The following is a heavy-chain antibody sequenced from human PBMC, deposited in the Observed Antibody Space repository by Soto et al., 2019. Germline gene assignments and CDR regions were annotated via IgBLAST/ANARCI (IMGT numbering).Heavy chain of an antibody. D-gene: IGHD2-8*02. J-gene: IGHJ6*02. CDR1: GFTFSTYS. CDR2: ITSTSSFI. Sequence: EVHLVESGGGLVKPGGSLKVSCAASGFTFSTYSMNWVRQAPGKGLEWVSSITSTSSFIDYTDSVKGRFTISRDNAKNSLFLQLDSVRADDTAVYYCARSQRTGAMDVWGQGTTVTVSS. V-gene: IGHV3-21*01. CDR3: ARSQRTGAMDV.